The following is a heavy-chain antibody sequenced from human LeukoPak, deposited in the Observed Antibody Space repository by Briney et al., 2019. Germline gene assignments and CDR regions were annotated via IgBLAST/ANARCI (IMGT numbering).Heavy chain of an antibody. V-gene: IGHV4-4*07. CDR3: ARAKNRYYDDAFDI. CDR2: IYTSGST. CDR1: GGSNSSYY. D-gene: IGHD3-16*01. Sequence: SETLSLTCTVSGGSNSSYYWSWIRQPAGKGLEWIGRIYTSGSTNYNPSLKSRVTMSLDTSNNQFSLKLSSVTAADTAVYYCARAKNRYYDDAFDIWGQGTMVTVSS. J-gene: IGHJ3*02.